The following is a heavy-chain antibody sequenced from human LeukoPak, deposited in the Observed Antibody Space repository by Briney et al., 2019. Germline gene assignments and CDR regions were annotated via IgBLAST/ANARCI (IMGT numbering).Heavy chain of an antibody. CDR3: TRGAGWLIDY. J-gene: IGHJ4*02. CDR1: GGSICSTTYY. D-gene: IGHD3-16*01. V-gene: IGHV4-39*07. CDR2: IYYNGNT. Sequence: SETLSLTCTVSGGSICSTTYYWGWVRQPPGKGLEWIGSIYYNGNTYYNPSLESRVTISIDTSKNQFSLKLNSLTTADTAVYYCTRGAGWLIDYWGQGILVTVSS.